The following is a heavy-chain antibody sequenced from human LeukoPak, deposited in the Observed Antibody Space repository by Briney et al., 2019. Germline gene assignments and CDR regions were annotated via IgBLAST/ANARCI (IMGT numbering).Heavy chain of an antibody. CDR3: AKDLCSGDTCLHRNSLFDS. CDR1: GFSFNTFA. J-gene: IGHJ4*02. D-gene: IGHD2-15*01. V-gene: IGHV3-23*01. Sequence: PGGSLRLSCAASGFSFNTFAMNWVRQPPGKGLEWVSSITRTGGTTYYADSVKGRFTISRDNSKNTLYLQMNSLRGEDTAIYYCAKDLCSGDTCLHRNSLFDSWGQGTLVTVSS. CDR2: ITRTGGTT.